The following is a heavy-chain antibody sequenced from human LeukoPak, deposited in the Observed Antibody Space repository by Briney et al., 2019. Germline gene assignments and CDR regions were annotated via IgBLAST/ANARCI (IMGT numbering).Heavy chain of an antibody. J-gene: IGHJ4*02. CDR2: MYLSGTT. Sequence: SETLSLTCTVSGDSIDSLDLWSWVRQPPGKGLGWIGEMYLSGTTHSNPSVKSRVTISIDKSKNQFFLNLSSVTAADTAVYYCAGLVGRYSSGLYYYYFDYWGQGTLVTVSS. D-gene: IGHD3-22*01. CDR1: GDSIDSLDL. V-gene: IGHV4-4*02. CDR3: AGLVGRYSSGLYYYYFDY.